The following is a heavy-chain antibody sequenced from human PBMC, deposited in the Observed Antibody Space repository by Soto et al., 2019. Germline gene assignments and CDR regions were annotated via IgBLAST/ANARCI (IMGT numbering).Heavy chain of an antibody. CDR1: AFTFSYYA. CDR3: ARDARIGTDWYFDL. J-gene: IGHJ2*01. Sequence: GGSLRLSCVGSAFTFSYYAIHWVRQAPGKGQDWVAAISYDGSGTYYADSVKGRFTISRDNSKNTLYLQMNSLRVEDTAVYYCARDARIGTDWYFDLWGRGTLVTVS. D-gene: IGHD1-26*01. V-gene: IGHV3-30-3*01. CDR2: ISYDGSGT.